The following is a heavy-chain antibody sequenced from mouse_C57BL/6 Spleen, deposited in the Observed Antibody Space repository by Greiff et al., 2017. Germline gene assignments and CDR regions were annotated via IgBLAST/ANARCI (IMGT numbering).Heavy chain of an antibody. CDR2: SRNKANDYTT. Sequence: EVQVVESGGGLVQSGRSLRLSCATSGFTFSDFYMEWVRQAPGKGLEWISASRNKANDYTTEYSASVKGRFIVSRDTSQSILYLQMNALRAEDTAIYYCARDDYDKWFAYWGQGTLVTVSA. CDR1: GFTFSDFY. V-gene: IGHV7-1*01. D-gene: IGHD2-4*01. J-gene: IGHJ3*01. CDR3: ARDDYDKWFAY.